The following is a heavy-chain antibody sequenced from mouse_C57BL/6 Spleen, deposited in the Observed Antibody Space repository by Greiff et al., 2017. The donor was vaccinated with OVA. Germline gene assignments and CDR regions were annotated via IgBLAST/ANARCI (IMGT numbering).Heavy chain of an antibody. J-gene: IGHJ2*01. Sequence: QVQLQQPGAELVKPGASVKLSCKASGYTFTSYWITWVKQRPGQGLEWIGDIYPGSGSTNYNEKFKSKATLTVDKSSSTAYMQLSSLTSEDSAVYYCARTGSGDDWGKGTTLTVSS. CDR3: ARTGSGDD. CDR1: GYTFTSYW. V-gene: IGHV1-55*01. CDR2: IYPGSGST.